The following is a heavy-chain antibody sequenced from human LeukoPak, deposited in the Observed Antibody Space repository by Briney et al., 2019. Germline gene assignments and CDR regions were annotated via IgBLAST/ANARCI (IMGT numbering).Heavy chain of an antibody. D-gene: IGHD3-10*01. V-gene: IGHV4-34*01. CDR3: AREPLYGSGKGNDY. CDR2: INHSGST. CDR1: GGSFSGYY. Sequence: SETLSLTCAVYGGSFSGYYWSWIRQPPGKGLEWIGEINHSGSTNYNPSLKSRVTISVDTSKNQFSLKLNSVTAADTAVYYCAREPLYGSGKGNDYWGQGTLVTVSS. J-gene: IGHJ4*02.